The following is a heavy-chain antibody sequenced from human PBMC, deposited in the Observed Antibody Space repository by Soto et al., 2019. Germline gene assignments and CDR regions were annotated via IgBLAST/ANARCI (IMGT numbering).Heavy chain of an antibody. V-gene: IGHV3-7*03. CDR3: AGWGGHDYNY. Sequence: GGSLRLSCVGSGFTFTDFYMNWVRQAPGKGLEWVANIRPDGSETNYVESVKGRFTTSRDSAKNSLFLQMNSLRADDTAVYYCAGWGGHDYNYWGQGILVTVSS. CDR2: IRPDGSET. CDR1: GFTFTDFY. J-gene: IGHJ4*02. D-gene: IGHD4-4*01.